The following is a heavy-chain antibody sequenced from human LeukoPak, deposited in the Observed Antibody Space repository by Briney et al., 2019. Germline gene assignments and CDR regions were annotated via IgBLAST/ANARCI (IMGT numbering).Heavy chain of an antibody. CDR3: ARGRRYFDY. V-gene: IGHV4-59*01. CDR2: ISYSGGT. Sequence: PSETLSLTCTVSGGSINIYYWRWIRQPPGKGLEWIGYISYSGGTDYNPTLKSRVTISLDPSKNQFSLNLSSVSAADTAVYYCARGRRYFDYWGQGTLVTVSS. CDR1: GGSINIYY. J-gene: IGHJ4*02.